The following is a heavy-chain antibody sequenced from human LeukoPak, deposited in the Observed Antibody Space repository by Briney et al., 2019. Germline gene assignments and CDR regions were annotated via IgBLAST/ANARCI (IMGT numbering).Heavy chain of an antibody. CDR1: GLTFSDYY. J-gene: IGHJ4*02. CDR2: ISRTFTI. D-gene: IGHD3-22*01. Sequence: GGSLRLSCAASGLTFSDYYMSWIRQAPGKGLEWVSFISRTFTIYYVESVKGRFTISRDNAKNSLYLQMNSLGAEDTAVYYCAGDTNYYDSSGYRTSWGQGTLVTVSS. V-gene: IGHV3-69-1*01. CDR3: AGDTNYYDSSGYRTS.